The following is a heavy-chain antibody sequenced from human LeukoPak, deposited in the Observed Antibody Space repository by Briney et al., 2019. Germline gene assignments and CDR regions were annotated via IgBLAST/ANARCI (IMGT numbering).Heavy chain of an antibody. CDR3: ARSYGSGSYFDS. CDR2: IHYSGST. Sequence: PSETLSLTCTVSGGSISSYYWSWIRQPPGKGLEWIGYIHYSGSTNYKASLKSRVSISVDTSKNQFSLKLSSVAAADTAVYYWARSYGSGSYFDSWGQGILVTVSS. D-gene: IGHD3-10*01. V-gene: IGHV4-59*01. CDR1: GGSISSYY. J-gene: IGHJ4*02.